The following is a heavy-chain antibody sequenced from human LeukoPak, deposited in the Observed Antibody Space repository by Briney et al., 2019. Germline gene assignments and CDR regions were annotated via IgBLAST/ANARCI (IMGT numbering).Heavy chain of an antibody. CDR1: GFTFSSYT. V-gene: IGHV3-23*01. J-gene: IGHJ5*02. D-gene: IGHD3-10*01. CDR3: ARVWAVRGVIIFRFDP. Sequence: GGSLRLSCAASGFTFSSYTMSWVRQAPGKGLEWVSAISGSGGSTYYADSVKGRFTISRDNSKNTLYLQMNSLRAEDTAVYYCARVWAVRGVIIFRFDPWGQGTLVTVSS. CDR2: ISGSGGST.